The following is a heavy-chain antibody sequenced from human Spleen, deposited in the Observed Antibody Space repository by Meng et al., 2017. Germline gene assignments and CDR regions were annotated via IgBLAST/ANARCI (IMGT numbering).Heavy chain of an antibody. CDR2: IDTNTGNP. CDR1: GSPLTNYA. J-gene: IGHJ4*02. CDR3: TRDGYSDCSRTSCFDS. Sequence: GQMVQSGSGWRTPGASVKVSCKASGSPLTNYAINWLRQAPGQGLQWMGWIDTNTGNPTYVPGFTGRLVFSLDTSVSTAYLQLSGLKADDTAVYYCTRDGYSDCSRTSCFDSWGQGTLVTVSS. V-gene: IGHV7-4-1*02. D-gene: IGHD2-2*01.